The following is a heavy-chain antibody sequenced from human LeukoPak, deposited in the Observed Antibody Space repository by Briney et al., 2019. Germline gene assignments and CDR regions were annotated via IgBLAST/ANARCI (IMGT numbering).Heavy chain of an antibody. CDR2: ISSNGGST. J-gene: IGHJ6*03. D-gene: IGHD5-18*01. V-gene: IGHV3-64*01. CDR3: ARDRGYSYGHFYYYYYMDV. CDR1: GFTFSSYA. Sequence: GGSLRLSCAASGFTFSSYAMHWVRQAPGKGLEYVSAISSNGGSTYYANSVKGRFTISRDNSKNTLYLQMGSLRAEDTAVYYCARDRGYSYGHFYYYYYMDVWGKGTTVTVSS.